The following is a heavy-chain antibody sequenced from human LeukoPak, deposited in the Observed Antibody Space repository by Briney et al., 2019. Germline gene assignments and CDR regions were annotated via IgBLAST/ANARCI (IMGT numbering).Heavy chain of an antibody. CDR1: GFTFSSYA. D-gene: IGHD3-22*01. CDR3: ARDDYDSSGYMGFDY. J-gene: IGHJ4*02. CDR2: IWYDGSNK. V-gene: IGHV3-33*08. Sequence: GGSLRLSCAASGFTFSSYAMSWARQAPGKGLEWVAVIWYDGSNKYYADSVKGRFTISRDNSKNTLYLQMNSLRAEDTAVYYCARDDYDSSGYMGFDYWGQGTLVTVSS.